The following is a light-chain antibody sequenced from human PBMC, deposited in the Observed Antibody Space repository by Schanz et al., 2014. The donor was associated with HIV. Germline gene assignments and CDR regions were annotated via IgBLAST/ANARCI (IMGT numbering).Light chain of an antibody. Sequence: QSALTQPASVSGSPGQSISISCTGTSGDVGSYNYVSWYQQHPGKAPKLMIYDVSNRPSGVSNRFSGSKSGNTASLTISGLQAEDEADYYCCSCTNTNTWVFGGGTKLTVL. CDR3: CSCTNTNTWV. J-gene: IGLJ3*02. CDR2: DVS. V-gene: IGLV2-14*03. CDR1: SGDVGSYNY.